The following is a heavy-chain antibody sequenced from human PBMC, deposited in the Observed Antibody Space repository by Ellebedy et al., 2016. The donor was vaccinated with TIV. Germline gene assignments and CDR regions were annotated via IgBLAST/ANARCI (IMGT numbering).Heavy chain of an antibody. D-gene: IGHD6-6*01. J-gene: IGHJ4*02. Sequence: MPGGSLRLSCAASGFTFSDHYMDWVRQPPGKGLEWIGSIYYSGSTNYNPSLKSRVTISVDTSKNQFSLKLSSVTAADTAVYYCAREYVAARGGVDYWGQGTLVTVSS. CDR3: AREYVAARGGVDY. V-gene: IGHV4-34*01. CDR2: IYYSGST. CDR1: GFTFSDHY.